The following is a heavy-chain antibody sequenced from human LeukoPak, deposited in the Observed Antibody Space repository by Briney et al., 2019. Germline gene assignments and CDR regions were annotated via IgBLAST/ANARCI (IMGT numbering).Heavy chain of an antibody. V-gene: IGHV3-74*01. D-gene: IGHD3-16*01. CDR3: TRSLLGGADH. CDR2: INPDGSKK. CDR1: GFTFSDHW. Sequence: PGGSLRLSCAGSGFTFSDHWMHWVRQAPGEGLVWVSRINPDGSKKNYADSVKGRFSISRDNAKNTLYLEMNSLRAEDTAVYYCTRSLLGGADHWGQGTLVTVSS. J-gene: IGHJ4*02.